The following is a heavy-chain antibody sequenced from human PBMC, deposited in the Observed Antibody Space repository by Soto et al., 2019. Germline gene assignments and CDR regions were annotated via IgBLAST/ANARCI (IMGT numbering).Heavy chain of an antibody. CDR1: GHLFNNHW. D-gene: IGHD3-10*01. CDR3: ARGYFDSGHGYDL. CDR2: IFTRDSET. J-gene: IGHJ5*02. V-gene: IGHV5-51*01. Sequence: ESLKISCKGPGHLFNNHWIGWVRQTPGKGLEWMGLIFTRDSETKTSPSFQGHVSFSVDNSINTVYLQWTSLKTTDTGIYFCARGYFDSGHGYDLWGQGTLVIVSA.